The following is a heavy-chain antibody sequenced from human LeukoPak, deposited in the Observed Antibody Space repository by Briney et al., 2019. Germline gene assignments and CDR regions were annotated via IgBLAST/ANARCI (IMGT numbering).Heavy chain of an antibody. J-gene: IGHJ4*02. Sequence: GGSLRLSCAASGFTFSSYAMNWVRQAPRKGLEWVSAISASGGSTYYADSVKGRFTISRDTSKNTLYLQMSSLRGEDTAVYYCAKKGGGDYYDSSGYYSLYFDYWGQGTLVTVSS. CDR2: ISASGGST. CDR3: AKKGGGDYYDSSGYYSLYFDY. D-gene: IGHD3-22*01. V-gene: IGHV3-23*01. CDR1: GFTFSSYA.